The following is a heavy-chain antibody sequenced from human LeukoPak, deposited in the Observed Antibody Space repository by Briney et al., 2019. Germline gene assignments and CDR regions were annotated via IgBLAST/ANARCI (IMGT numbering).Heavy chain of an antibody. V-gene: IGHV1-18*01. CDR2: ISAYKGNT. Sequence: ASVQVSCKASGYTFTSYGISWVRQAPGQGLEGVGWISAYKGNTNYAQQLQGKVTMTTDPSTSTAYMELRSLRSDDTAHDYCARHAIAAARKGDWGSDPSGQGSLATVSS. CDR3: ARHAIAAARKGDWGSDP. CDR1: GYTFTSYG. D-gene: IGHD6-13*01. J-gene: IGHJ5*02.